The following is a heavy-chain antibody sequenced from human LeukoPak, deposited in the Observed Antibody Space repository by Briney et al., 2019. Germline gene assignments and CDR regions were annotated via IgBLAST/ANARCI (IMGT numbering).Heavy chain of an antibody. CDR1: GYTFTSYG. CDR3: ARALRAADAFDI. D-gene: IGHD6-25*01. CDR2: INPSGGST. Sequence: GASVKVSCKASGYTFTSYGISWVRQAPGQGLEWMGIINPSGGSTSYAQKFQGRVTMTRDMSTSTVYTELSSLRSEDTAVYYCARALRAADAFDIWGQGTMVTVSS. J-gene: IGHJ3*02. V-gene: IGHV1-46*01.